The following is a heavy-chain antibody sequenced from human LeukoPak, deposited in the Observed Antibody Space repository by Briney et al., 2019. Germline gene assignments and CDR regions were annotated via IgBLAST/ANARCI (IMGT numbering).Heavy chain of an antibody. CDR3: ARDWGCSGGSCYAIDY. D-gene: IGHD2-15*01. V-gene: IGHV4-34*01. CDR1: GGSFSAYY. CDR2: INHSGST. Sequence: SETLSLTCAVYGGSFSAYYWSWIRQPPGKGLEWIGEINHSGSTYYNPSLKSRVTISVDTSKNQFSLKLSSVTAADTAVYYCARDWGCSGGSCYAIDYWGQGTLVTVSS. J-gene: IGHJ4*02.